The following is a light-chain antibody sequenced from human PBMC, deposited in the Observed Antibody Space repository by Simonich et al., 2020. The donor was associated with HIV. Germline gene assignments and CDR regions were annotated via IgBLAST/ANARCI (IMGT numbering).Light chain of an antibody. V-gene: IGLV2-8*01. CDR1: SSDVGAYNY. CDR2: EVS. CDR3: SSYAGSNNLV. J-gene: IGLJ3*02. Sequence: QSAPTQPPSASGSPGQSVTISCTGTSSDVGAYNYVSWYQQHPGQAPKLMIYEVSKRPSGVPDRCSGSKSGNTASLTVSGLQAEDEADYYCSSYAGSNNLVFGGGTKLTVL.